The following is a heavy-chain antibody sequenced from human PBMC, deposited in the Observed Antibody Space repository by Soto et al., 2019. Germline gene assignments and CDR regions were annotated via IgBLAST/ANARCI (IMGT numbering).Heavy chain of an antibody. CDR1: GYTFTSYG. Sequence: ASVKVSCKASGYTFTSYGISWVRQAPGQGLEWMGWISAYNGNTNYAQKLQGRVTMTTDTSTSTAYMELRSLRSDDTAVYYCARGANDCSGGSCYFRPDKWFDPWGQGTLVTVSS. CDR2: ISAYNGNT. D-gene: IGHD2-15*01. CDR3: ARGANDCSGGSCYFRPDKWFDP. J-gene: IGHJ5*02. V-gene: IGHV1-18*01.